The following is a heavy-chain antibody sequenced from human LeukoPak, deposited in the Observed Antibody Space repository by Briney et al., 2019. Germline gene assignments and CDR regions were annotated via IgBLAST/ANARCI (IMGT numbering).Heavy chain of an antibody. D-gene: IGHD3-3*01. J-gene: IGHJ6*03. Sequence: GGSLRLSCAASGFTFSSYAMSWVRQAPGKGLEWVSAISGSGGSTYYADSVKGRFTISRDNSKNTLYLQMNSLRAEDTAVYYCAKEVRSRNSYYDFWSGPTYMDVWGKGTTVTVSS. CDR2: ISGSGGST. V-gene: IGHV3-23*01. CDR3: AKEVRSRNSYYDFWSGPTYMDV. CDR1: GFTFSSYA.